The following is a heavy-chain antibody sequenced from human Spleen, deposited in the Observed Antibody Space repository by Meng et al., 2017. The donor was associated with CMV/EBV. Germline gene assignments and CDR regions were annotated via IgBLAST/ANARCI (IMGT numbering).Heavy chain of an antibody. V-gene: IGHV1-2*02. CDR2: NNPNSGGT. CDR1: GYTFTGYY. CDR3: ARGIPGGSFDY. D-gene: IGHD1-26*01. J-gene: IGHJ4*02. Sequence: ASVKVSCKASGYTFTGYYIHWVRQAPGQGPEWMGWNNPNSGGTTSAEKFQGRVTMTRDTSINTAYMEVSRLRSDDTAMYYCARGIPGGSFDYWGQGTLVTVSS.